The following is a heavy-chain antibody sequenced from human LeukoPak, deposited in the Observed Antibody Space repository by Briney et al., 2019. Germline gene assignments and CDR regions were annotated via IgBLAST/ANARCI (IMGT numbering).Heavy chain of an antibody. Sequence: PARSLKLFWAASGYAFCTYAKHWGRQAPAQGLEWVAVISYDGSNKYYADSVKGRFTISRDNSKNTLYLQMNSLRAEDTAVYYCARGLIVVVGNWFDPWGQGTLVTVSS. CDR1: GYAFCTYA. J-gene: IGHJ5*02. D-gene: IGHD3-22*01. CDR2: ISYDGSNK. V-gene: IGHV3-30-3*01. CDR3: ARGLIVVVGNWFDP.